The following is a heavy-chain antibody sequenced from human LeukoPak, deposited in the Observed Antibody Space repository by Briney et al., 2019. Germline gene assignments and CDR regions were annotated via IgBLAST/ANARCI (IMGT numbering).Heavy chain of an antibody. D-gene: IGHD1-1*01. CDR3: ARHSVHRYNWNVGYYFDY. J-gene: IGHJ4*02. Sequence: KPSETLPLTCTVSGGSISSSSYYWGWIRQPPGNGLEWIGSIYYSGSTYYNPSLKSRVTISVDTSKNQFSLKLSSVTVADTAVYYCARHSVHRYNWNVGYYFDYWGQGTLVTVSS. CDR1: GGSISSSSYY. V-gene: IGHV4-39*01. CDR2: IYYSGST.